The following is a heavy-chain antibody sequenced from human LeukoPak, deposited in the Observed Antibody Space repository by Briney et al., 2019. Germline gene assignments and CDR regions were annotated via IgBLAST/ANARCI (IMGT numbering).Heavy chain of an antibody. Sequence: SETLSLTCTVSGGSISSYYWSWIRQPPGKGLEWIGYIYYSGSTYYNPSLKSRVTISVDTSKNQFSLKLSSVTAADTAVYYCARGKRITMVRGVTYGMDVWGQGTTVTVSS. V-gene: IGHV4-59*12. D-gene: IGHD3-10*01. CDR3: ARGKRITMVRGVTYGMDV. CDR2: IYYSGST. CDR1: GGSISSYY. J-gene: IGHJ6*02.